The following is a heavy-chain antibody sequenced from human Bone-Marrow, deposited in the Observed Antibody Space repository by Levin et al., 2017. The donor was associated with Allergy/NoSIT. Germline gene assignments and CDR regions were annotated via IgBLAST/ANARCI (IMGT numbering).Heavy chain of an antibody. CDR1: GGTFSSYA. D-gene: IGHD5-24*01. Sequence: ASVKVSCKASGGTFSSYAISWVRQAPGQGLEWMGGIIPIFGTANYAQKFQGRVTITADKSTSTAYMELSSLRSEDTAVYYCAIHRDGYNVLYFDLWGRGTLVTVSS. J-gene: IGHJ2*01. CDR3: AIHRDGYNVLYFDL. V-gene: IGHV1-69*06. CDR2: IIPIFGTA.